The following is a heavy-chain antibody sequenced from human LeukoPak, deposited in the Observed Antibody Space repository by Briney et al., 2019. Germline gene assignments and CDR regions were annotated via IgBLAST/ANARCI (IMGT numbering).Heavy chain of an antibody. Sequence: SQTLSLTCAVSGGSISSGGYSWSWIRQPPGKGLEWIGYIYHSGGTYYNPSLKSRVTISVDRSKNQFSLKLSSVTAADTAVYYCARDVMVRGVISWFDPWGQGTLVTVSS. CDR1: GGSISSGGYS. V-gene: IGHV4-30-2*01. J-gene: IGHJ5*02. CDR2: IYHSGGT. D-gene: IGHD3-10*01. CDR3: ARDVMVRGVISWFDP.